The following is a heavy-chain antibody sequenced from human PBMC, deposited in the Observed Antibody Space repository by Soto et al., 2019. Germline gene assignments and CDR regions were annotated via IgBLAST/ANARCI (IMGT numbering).Heavy chain of an antibody. D-gene: IGHD6-13*01. J-gene: IGHJ6*02. Sequence: GESLKISCKGSGYSFTSYWIGWVRQMPGKGLEWVGIIYPGDSDTRYSPSFQGQVTISADKSISTAYLQWSRLKASDTAMNYCARHSGGGSSRYDYYYGMGVWGQGTTVTVSS. CDR3: ARHSGGGSSRYDYYYGMGV. CDR1: GYSFTSYW. V-gene: IGHV5-51*01. CDR2: IYPGDSDT.